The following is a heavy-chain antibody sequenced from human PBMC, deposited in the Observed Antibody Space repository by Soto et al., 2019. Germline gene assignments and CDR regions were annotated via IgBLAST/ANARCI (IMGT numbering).Heavy chain of an antibody. CDR3: ARAFSSGYPFDY. J-gene: IGHJ4*02. V-gene: IGHV5-51*01. D-gene: IGHD3-22*01. Sequence: PGESLKISCKGSGYSFSGYWIGWVRQMSGKGLEWMGMINPGDSDTRYGPSFQGQVTFSADKSISTAYLQWSSLEASDTALYYCARAFSSGYPFDYWGQGILVTVSS. CDR1: GYSFSGYW. CDR2: INPGDSDT.